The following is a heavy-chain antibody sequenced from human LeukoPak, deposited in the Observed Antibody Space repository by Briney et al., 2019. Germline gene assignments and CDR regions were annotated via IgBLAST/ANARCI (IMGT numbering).Heavy chain of an antibody. D-gene: IGHD5-24*01. J-gene: IGHJ4*02. CDR1: GGSISSGSYY. Sequence: SQTLSLTCTVSGGSISSGSYYWSWIRQPAGKGLEWIGRIYTSGSTNYNPSLKSRVTILVDTSKNQFSLKLSSVTAADTAVYYCARDLEMAFDYWGQGTLVTVSS. V-gene: IGHV4-61*02. CDR2: IYTSGST. CDR3: ARDLEMAFDY.